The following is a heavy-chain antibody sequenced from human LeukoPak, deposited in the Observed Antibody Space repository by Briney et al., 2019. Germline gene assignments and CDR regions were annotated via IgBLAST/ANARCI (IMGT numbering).Heavy chain of an antibody. CDR3: ARIGGWYSSSTGYFDY. J-gene: IGHJ4*02. V-gene: IGHV4-59*08. CDR2: IYYSGST. D-gene: IGHD6-6*01. Sequence: SETLSLTCTVSGGSISSYYWSWIRQPPGKGLEWIGYIYYSGSTNYNPSLKSRVTISVDTSKNQFSLKLSSVAAADTAVYYCARIGGWYSSSTGYFDYWGQGTLVTASS. CDR1: GGSISSYY.